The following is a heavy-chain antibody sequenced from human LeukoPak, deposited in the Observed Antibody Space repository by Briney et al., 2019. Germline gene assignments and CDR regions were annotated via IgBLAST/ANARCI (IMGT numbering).Heavy chain of an antibody. CDR1: GFIFNNYW. Sequence: PGGSLRLSCAASGFIFNNYWMSWVRQAPGKGLEWVANINQAGSDKYYLDSVKGRFTISRDNAKNSLYLQMNRLRAEDTAVYYCARGMIRGVMDDYWGEGTLVTVS. CDR3: ARGMIRGVMDDY. D-gene: IGHD3-10*01. V-gene: IGHV3-7*05. J-gene: IGHJ4*02. CDR2: INQAGSDK.